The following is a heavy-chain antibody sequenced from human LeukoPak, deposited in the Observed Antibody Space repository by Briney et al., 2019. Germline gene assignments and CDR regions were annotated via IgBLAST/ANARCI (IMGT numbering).Heavy chain of an antibody. J-gene: IGHJ4*02. CDR2: IIPIFGTA. Sequence: ASVKVSCKASGGTFSSYAISWVRQAPGQGLEWMGGIIPIFGTANYAQKFQGRVTITTDESTSTAYMELSSLRSEDTAVYYYATYPSTEDYYDSSGYNYWGQGTLVTVSS. CDR3: ATYPSTEDYYDSSGYNY. CDR1: GGTFSSYA. V-gene: IGHV1-69*05. D-gene: IGHD3-22*01.